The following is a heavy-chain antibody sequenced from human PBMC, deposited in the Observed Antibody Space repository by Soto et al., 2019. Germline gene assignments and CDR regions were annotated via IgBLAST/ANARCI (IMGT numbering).Heavy chain of an antibody. J-gene: IGHJ6*02. Sequence: ASVKVSCKASGYTFTSYYMHWVRQAPGQGLEWMGIINPSGGSTSYAQKLQGRVTMTTDTSTSTAYMELRSLRSDDTAVYYCARDPTIFGVVQNYGMDVWGQGTTVTVSS. V-gene: IGHV1-46*01. CDR1: GYTFTSYY. CDR3: ARDPTIFGVVQNYGMDV. D-gene: IGHD3-3*01. CDR2: INPSGGST.